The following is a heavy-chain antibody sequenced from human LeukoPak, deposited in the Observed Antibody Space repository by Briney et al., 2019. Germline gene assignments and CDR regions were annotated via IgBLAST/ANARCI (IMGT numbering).Heavy chain of an antibody. J-gene: IGHJ3*02. CDR3: AHRQSGAFDI. Sequence: SGPTLVKPTQTLTLTCTFSGFSLSTSAVGVGWIRQPPGKALECLALIYWNDDKGYSPSLKSRLTITKDTSKNQVVLTMTNMDPVDTATHYCAHRQSGAFDIWGQGTMVTVSS. CDR2: IYWNDDK. V-gene: IGHV2-5*01. CDR1: GFSLSTSAVG.